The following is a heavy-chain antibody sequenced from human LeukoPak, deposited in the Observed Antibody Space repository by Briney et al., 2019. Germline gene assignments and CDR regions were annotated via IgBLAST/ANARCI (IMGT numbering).Heavy chain of an antibody. CDR3: XXXXEMATTMYFSDLLWGFPPTTYNWFDP. D-gene: IGHD5-24*01. V-gene: IGHV1-46*01. Sequence: GASVKVSCKASGYTFTSYYMHWVRQAPGQGLEWMGIINPSGGSTSYAQKFQGRVTMTRDTSTSTVYMELSSLRSEDTAVYYCXXXXEMATTMYFSDLLWGFPPTTYNWFDPWGQGTLVTVSS. CDR2: INPSGGST. J-gene: IGHJ5*02. CDR1: GYTFTSYY.